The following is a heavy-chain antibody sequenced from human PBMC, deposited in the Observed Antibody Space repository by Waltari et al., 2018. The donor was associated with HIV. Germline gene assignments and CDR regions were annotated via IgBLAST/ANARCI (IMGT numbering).Heavy chain of an antibody. D-gene: IGHD3-22*01. Sequence: ASFNDYFWAWFRRSPEKGLEWIGENDHRGETNYNPSFKSRVTISVDTSKNQFSLKLSSVTAADTAVYYCARETIGLFNDYWGQGTLVTVSS. J-gene: IGHJ4*02. V-gene: IGHV4-34*01. CDR2: NDHRGET. CDR1: ASFNDYF. CDR3: ARETIGLFNDY.